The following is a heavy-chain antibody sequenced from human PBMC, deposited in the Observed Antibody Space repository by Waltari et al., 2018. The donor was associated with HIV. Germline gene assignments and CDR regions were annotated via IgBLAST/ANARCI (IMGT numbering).Heavy chain of an antibody. CDR3: ARDHSSSSSNWFDP. CDR2: ISSSSSTI. D-gene: IGHD6-6*01. V-gene: IGHV3-48*04. J-gene: IGHJ5*02. Sequence: EVQLVESGGGLVQPGGSLRLSCAASGFTFSSYSMNCVRQAPGKGLEWVSYISSSSSTIYYADSVKGRFTISRDNAKNSLYLQMNSLRAEDTAVYYCARDHSSSSSNWFDPWGQGTLVTVSS. CDR1: GFTFSSYS.